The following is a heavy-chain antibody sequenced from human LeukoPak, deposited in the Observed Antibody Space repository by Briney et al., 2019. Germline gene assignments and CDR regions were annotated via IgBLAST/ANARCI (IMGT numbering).Heavy chain of an antibody. CDR3: VRRGDASSGWGDHDY. V-gene: IGHV3-23*01. J-gene: IGHJ4*02. D-gene: IGHD6-19*01. CDR2: IGGSGDKT. CDR1: GFTFNRNA. Sequence: GGSLRLSCAASGFTFNRNAISWVRQAPGKGLEWVLTIGGSGDKTFYADSVKGRLTISRDNSKNMLHLQMSSLTGEDTALYYCVRRGDASSGWGDHDYWGQGALVTVSS.